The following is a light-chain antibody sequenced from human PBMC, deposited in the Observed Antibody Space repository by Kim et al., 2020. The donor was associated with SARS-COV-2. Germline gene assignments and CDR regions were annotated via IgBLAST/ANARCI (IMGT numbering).Light chain of an antibody. J-gene: IGKJ2*01. CDR3: QQRSSLPPT. CDR1: QSVSSY. Sequence: EIVLTQSPATLSLSPGERATLSCRSSQSVSSYLAWYQQKPGQAPSLLIYDASNRATGIPARFSGSGSGTDFTLTISSLEPEDFALYYCQQRSSLPPTFGQGTKLEI. CDR2: DAS. V-gene: IGKV3-11*01.